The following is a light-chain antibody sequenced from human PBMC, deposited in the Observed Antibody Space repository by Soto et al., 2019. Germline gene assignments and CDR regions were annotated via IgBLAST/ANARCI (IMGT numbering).Light chain of an antibody. Sequence: QSALTQPRSVSGSPGQSVTISGTGASGDVGGYNFVSWYQQHPGKAPTLMIFDVSQRPSGVPDRFSGSKSGNTASLTISGLQAEDEADYYCCSYGGSYTWVFGGGTKLPVL. V-gene: IGLV2-11*01. J-gene: IGLJ3*02. CDR2: DVS. CDR1: SGDVGGYNF. CDR3: CSYGGSYTWV.